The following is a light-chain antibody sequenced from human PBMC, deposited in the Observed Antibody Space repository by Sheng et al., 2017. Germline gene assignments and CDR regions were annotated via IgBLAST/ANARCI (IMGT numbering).Light chain of an antibody. CDR3: GTWDSSLSDYV. CDR1: SSNIGNNF. CDR2: ENS. J-gene: IGLJ1*01. Sequence: QSVLTQPPSVSAAPGQKVTISCSGSSSNIGNNFVSWYQQLPGTAPKLLISENSKRPSGIPDRFSGSKSGTSATLGITGLQTGDEADYYCGTWDSSLSDYVFGTGTKVTVL. V-gene: IGLV1-51*02.